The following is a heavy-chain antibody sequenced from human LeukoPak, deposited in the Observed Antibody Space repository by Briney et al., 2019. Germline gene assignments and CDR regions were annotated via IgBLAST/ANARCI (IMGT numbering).Heavy chain of an antibody. CDR3: AKDMAAAGTVSFDY. J-gene: IGHJ4*02. Sequence: ASVKVSCKASGGTFSSYAISWVRQAPGQGLEWMGGIIPIFGTANYAQKFQGRVTITADESTSTAYMELSSLRSEDTAVYYCAKDMAAAGTVSFDYWGQGTLVTVSS. CDR1: GGTFSSYA. D-gene: IGHD6-13*01. CDR2: IIPIFGTA. V-gene: IGHV1-69*01.